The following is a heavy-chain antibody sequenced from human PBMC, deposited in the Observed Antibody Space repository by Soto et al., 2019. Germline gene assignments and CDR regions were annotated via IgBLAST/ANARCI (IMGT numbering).Heavy chain of an antibody. Sequence: SETLSLTCAVYGGSFSGYYWSWIRQPPGKGLEWIGEINHSGSTNYNPSLKSRVTISVDTSKNQFSLKLSSVTAADTAVYYCASSYSSGWTTFDYWGQGTLVTVSS. CDR2: INHSGST. J-gene: IGHJ4*02. V-gene: IGHV4-34*01. CDR1: GGSFSGYY. D-gene: IGHD6-19*01. CDR3: ASSYSSGWTTFDY.